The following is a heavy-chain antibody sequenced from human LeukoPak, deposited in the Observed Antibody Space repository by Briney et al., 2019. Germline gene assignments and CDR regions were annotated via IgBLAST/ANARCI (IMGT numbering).Heavy chain of an antibody. CDR2: ISAYNGNT. J-gene: IGHJ6*02. CDR1: GYTFTSYG. Sequence: ASVKVSCKASGYTFTSYGISWVRQAPGQGLEWMGWISAYNGNTNYAQKLQGRVTMTTDTSTSTAYMELRSLRSDDTAVYYCARDVLLMVAGYHNYYGMDVWGQGTTVTVSS. CDR3: ARDVLLMVAGYHNYYGMDV. D-gene: IGHD2-8*01. V-gene: IGHV1-18*01.